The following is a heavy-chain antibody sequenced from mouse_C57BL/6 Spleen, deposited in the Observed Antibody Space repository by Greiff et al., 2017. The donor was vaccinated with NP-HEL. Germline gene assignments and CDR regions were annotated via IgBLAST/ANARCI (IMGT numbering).Heavy chain of an antibody. CDR3: ARGLLRGYFDY. CDR1: GYTFTSYW. D-gene: IGHD2-3*01. CDR2: IDPSDSYT. J-gene: IGHJ2*01. Sequence: QVQLKQPGAELVMPGASVKLSCKASGYTFTSYWMHWVKQRPGQGLEWIGEIDPSDSYTNYNQKFKGKSTLTVDKSSSTAYMQLSSLTSEDSAVYYCARGLLRGYFDYWGQGTTLTVSS. V-gene: IGHV1-69*01.